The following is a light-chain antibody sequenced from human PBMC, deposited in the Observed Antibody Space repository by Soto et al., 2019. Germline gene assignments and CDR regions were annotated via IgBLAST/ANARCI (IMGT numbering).Light chain of an antibody. CDR1: SLDVGGYNY. J-gene: IGLJ1*01. CDR3: CSYAGSYFV. Sequence: QSALTQPRSVSGSPGQSVTISCTGTSLDVGGYNYVSWYQQHPGRAPKFMIYDVTKRPSGVPDRYYGSKSGNTASLTISGLQVEDEADYYCCSYAGSYFVFGSGTKLTVL. CDR2: DVT. V-gene: IGLV2-11*01.